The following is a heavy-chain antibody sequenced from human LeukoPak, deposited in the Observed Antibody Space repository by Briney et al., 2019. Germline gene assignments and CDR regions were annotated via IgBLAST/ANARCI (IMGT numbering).Heavy chain of an antibody. Sequence: GGSLRLSCAASGFTFSSYSMNWVRQAPGKGLEWVSSISSSSSYIYYADSVKGRFTISRDNAKNSLYLQMNSLRPEDTAVYYCARAEGEALRVVTVGGAFDIWGQGTMVTVSS. CDR2: ISSSSSYI. J-gene: IGHJ3*02. CDR3: ARAEGEALRVVTVGGAFDI. V-gene: IGHV3-21*01. D-gene: IGHD2-21*02. CDR1: GFTFSSYS.